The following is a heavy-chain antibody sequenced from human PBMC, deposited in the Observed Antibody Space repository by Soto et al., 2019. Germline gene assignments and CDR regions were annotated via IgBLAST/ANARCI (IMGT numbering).Heavy chain of an antibody. V-gene: IGHV5-51*01. CDR2: IYPGDSDT. J-gene: IGHJ4*02. Sequence: PGESLKISCKGSGYSFTIYWIGWVRQMPGKGLEWMGIIYPGDSDTRYSPSFQGQVTISADKSISTAYLQWSSLKASDTAMYYCARGLNYYDSSGYYKTTAPFDYWGQGTLVTVSS. CDR1: GYSFTIYW. CDR3: ARGLNYYDSSGYYKTTAPFDY. D-gene: IGHD3-22*01.